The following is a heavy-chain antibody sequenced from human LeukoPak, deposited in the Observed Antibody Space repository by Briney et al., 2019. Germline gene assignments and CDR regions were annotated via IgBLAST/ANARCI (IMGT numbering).Heavy chain of an antibody. CDR3: ANGYSYGPV. J-gene: IGHJ4*02. CDR1: GFTVSSNY. D-gene: IGHD5-18*01. CDR2: ISFDGSNK. Sequence: GGSLRLSCAASGFTVSSNYMSWVRQAPGKGLEWVAVISFDGSNKYYADSVRGRFTISRDNSKNTLYLQMNSLRAEDTAVYYCANGYSYGPVWGQGTLVTVSS. V-gene: IGHV3-30*18.